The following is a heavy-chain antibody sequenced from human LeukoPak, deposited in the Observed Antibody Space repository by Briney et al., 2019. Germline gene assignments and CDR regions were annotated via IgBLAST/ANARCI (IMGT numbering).Heavy chain of an antibody. Sequence: PGGSLRLSCAAAAFTFSSYRVNWVRQATGKGLEWVSSSSSSSSYIYYADSVKGRFTISRDNAKNSLYLQMSSLRAEDTAVYYCARGMATIDGYYYYMDVWGKGTTVTVSS. CDR3: ARGMATIDGYYYYMDV. CDR2: SSSSSSYI. V-gene: IGHV3-21*01. J-gene: IGHJ6*03. D-gene: IGHD5-24*01. CDR1: AFTFSSYR.